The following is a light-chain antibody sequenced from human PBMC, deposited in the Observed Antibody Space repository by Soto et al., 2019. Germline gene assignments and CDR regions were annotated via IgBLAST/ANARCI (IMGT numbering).Light chain of an antibody. CDR3: GTWDSGLGANWV. CDR2: DNN. V-gene: IGLV1-51*01. CDR1: SSNIGNNY. Sequence: QSVLTQPPSVSAAPGQKVTISCSGSSSNIGNNYVSWYQQLPGTAPKLLIYDNNKRPSGIPDRFSGSKSGTSATLGITGLQAGGEADCSCGTWDSGLGANWVFGGGVTVTVL. J-gene: IGLJ3*02.